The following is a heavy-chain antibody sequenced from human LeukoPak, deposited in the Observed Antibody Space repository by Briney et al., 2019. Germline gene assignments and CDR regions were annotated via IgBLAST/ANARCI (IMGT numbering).Heavy chain of an antibody. D-gene: IGHD5-12*01. J-gene: IGHJ4*02. Sequence: TGGSLRLSCAASGFTFSRSAVHWVRQAPGKGLEWVAVISHDGSNTDYTDSAKGRFTISRDNSKNTLYLQMNSLRAEDTAVYYCAKEMKPWMHFDYWGQGTLVTVSS. CDR1: GFTFSRSA. CDR3: AKEMKPWMHFDY. CDR2: ISHDGSNT. V-gene: IGHV3-30*18.